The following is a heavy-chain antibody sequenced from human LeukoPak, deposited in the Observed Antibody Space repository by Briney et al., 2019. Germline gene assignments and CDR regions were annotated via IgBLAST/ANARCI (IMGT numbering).Heavy chain of an antibody. D-gene: IGHD3-22*01. CDR3: STYRWQYDSSGYAY. Sequence: GGSLRLFCAASGFTFSKAWMSWVRQATGKGLEWLGRIKSNADGGTTDYAAPVQGRITISRDDSQNTLYLQLDSLKAEDRAVYYCSTYRWQYDSSGYAYWGQGTLVAVSS. J-gene: IGHJ4*02. V-gene: IGHV3-15*01. CDR2: IKSNADGGTT. CDR1: GFTFSKAW.